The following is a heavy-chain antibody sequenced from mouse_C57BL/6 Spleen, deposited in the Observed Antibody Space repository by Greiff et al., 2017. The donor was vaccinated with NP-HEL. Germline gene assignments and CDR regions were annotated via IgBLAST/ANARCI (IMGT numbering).Heavy chain of an antibody. V-gene: IGHV1-81*01. CDR2: IYPRSGNT. Sequence: VQLQQSGAELARPGASVKLSCKASGYTFTSYGISWVKQRTGQGLEWIGEIYPRSGNTYYNEKFKGKATLTADKSSSTAYMELRSLTCEDSAVYFCANSYDDYERLWYFDVWGTGTTVTVSS. J-gene: IGHJ1*03. D-gene: IGHD2-4*01. CDR3: ANSYDDYERLWYFDV. CDR1: GYTFTSYG.